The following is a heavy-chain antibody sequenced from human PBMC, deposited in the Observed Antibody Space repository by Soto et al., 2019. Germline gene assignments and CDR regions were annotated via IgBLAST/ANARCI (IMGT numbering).Heavy chain of an antibody. J-gene: IGHJ4*02. CDR3: XXXXXXXXXXPFDH. V-gene: IGHV3-21*02. CDR2: ISSTGRNI. Sequence: EVQLVESGGGLVKPGGSLRLSCAASGVTFNSGVTFSDFSMNWVRQAPGKGLEWVSSISSTGRNIYYADSVKGRFTVSXXXXXXXXXXXXXXXXXXXXXXXXXXXXXXXXXXXPFDHWGQGALVSVSS. CDR1: GVTFNSGVTFSDFS.